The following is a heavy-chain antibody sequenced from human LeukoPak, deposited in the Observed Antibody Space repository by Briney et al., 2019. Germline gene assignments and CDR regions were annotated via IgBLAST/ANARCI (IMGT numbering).Heavy chain of an antibody. Sequence: GGSLRLSCVASGFTFSSCWMHWVRQDPGKGVVWVSRINGDGRNINYADCVRGRFTIARDNDKNTLYLPMNTLRVEDTAVYYCARDEGGYSTNHLGYWGQGTLVTVSS. V-gene: IGHV3-74*01. CDR3: ARDEGGYSTNHLGY. CDR1: GFTFSSCW. D-gene: IGHD5-18*01. J-gene: IGHJ4*02. CDR2: INGDGRNI.